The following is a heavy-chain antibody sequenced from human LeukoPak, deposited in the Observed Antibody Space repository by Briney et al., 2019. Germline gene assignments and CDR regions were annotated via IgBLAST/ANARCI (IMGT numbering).Heavy chain of an antibody. CDR2: VIPIFGTA. D-gene: IGHD1-26*01. J-gene: IGHJ3*02. Sequence: SVKVSCKASGGTFSSYAISWVRQAPGQGLEWMGGVIPIFGTANYAQKFQGRVTITADESTSTAYMELSSLRSEDTAVYYCARERIVGATSAFDIWGQGTMVTVSS. V-gene: IGHV1-69*13. CDR3: ARERIVGATSAFDI. CDR1: GGTFSSYA.